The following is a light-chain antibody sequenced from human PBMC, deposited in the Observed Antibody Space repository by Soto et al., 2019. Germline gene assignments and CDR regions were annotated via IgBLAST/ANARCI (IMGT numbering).Light chain of an antibody. CDR2: EVS. CDR3: SSYTSSDTYV. V-gene: IGLV2-18*02. J-gene: IGLJ1*01. Sequence: QSALTQPPSVSGSPGQSVAISCTGTSSDVGSYNRVSWYQQSPGTAPKLMIYEVSNRPSGVPDRFSGSKSGNTASLTISGPQAEDEADYYCSSYTSSDTYVFGTGTKVTVL. CDR1: SSDVGSYNR.